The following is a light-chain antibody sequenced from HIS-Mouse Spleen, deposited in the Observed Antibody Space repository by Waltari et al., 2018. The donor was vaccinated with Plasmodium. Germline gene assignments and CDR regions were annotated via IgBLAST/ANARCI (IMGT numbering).Light chain of an antibody. V-gene: IGLV2-8*01. J-gene: IGLJ3*02. CDR2: EVS. CDR1: SSPVCGYNY. Sequence: QSALTQPPSASGSPGQSVTISCTGTSSPVCGYNYVPWYQQHPGKAPKLMIYEVSKRPSGVPDRFSGSKSGNTASLTVSGLQAEDEADYYCSSYAGSNNLVFGGGTKLTVL. CDR3: SSYAGSNNLV.